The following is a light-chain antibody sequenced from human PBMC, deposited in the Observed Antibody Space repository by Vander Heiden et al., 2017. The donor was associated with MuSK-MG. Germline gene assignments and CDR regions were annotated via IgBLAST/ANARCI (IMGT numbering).Light chain of an antibody. V-gene: IGKV1-39*01. CDR1: QSISSY. Sequence: DIQMTQSPSSLSASVGDRVTITCRASQSISSYLNWYQQKPGKAPKLLIYAASSLQSGVPSRFSGSGSGTDFTLTISSLQPEDFATYYCQQSDSTPHTFGPGTKVDIK. J-gene: IGKJ3*01. CDR2: AAS. CDR3: QQSDSTPHT.